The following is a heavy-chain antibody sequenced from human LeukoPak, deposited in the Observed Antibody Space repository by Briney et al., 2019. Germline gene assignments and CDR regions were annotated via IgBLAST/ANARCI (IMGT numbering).Heavy chain of an antibody. CDR3: AGGIGYATSPADH. J-gene: IGHJ5*02. Sequence: SETLSLTCAVYGGSFSGYYWSWIRQPPGKGLEWIGEINHSGSTNYNPSLKSRVTISVDTSKNQFSLSLNSVTAADTAVYFCAGGIGYATSPADHLGQGTLVIVSS. CDR1: GGSFSGYY. CDR2: INHSGST. V-gene: IGHV4-34*01. D-gene: IGHD2-2*01.